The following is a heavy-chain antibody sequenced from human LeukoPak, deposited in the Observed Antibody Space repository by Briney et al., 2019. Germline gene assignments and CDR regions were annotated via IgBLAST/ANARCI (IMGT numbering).Heavy chain of an antibody. V-gene: IGHV4-59*08. Sequence: SETLSLTCTLSLGSLSSYYWSCIRQPPRKGLEWIGYISYSGSTNYNPSLKSRVTMSVDTSKNQFSLKLSSVTAADTAVYYCARFDYGGNWNFDYWGQGTLVTVSS. CDR3: ARFDYGGNWNFDY. D-gene: IGHD4-23*01. CDR2: ISYSGST. J-gene: IGHJ4*02. CDR1: LGSLSSYY.